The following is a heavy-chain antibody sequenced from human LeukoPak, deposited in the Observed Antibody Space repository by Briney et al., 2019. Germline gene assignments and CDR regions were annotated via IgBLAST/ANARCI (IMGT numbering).Heavy chain of an antibody. CDR2: INQGGREK. J-gene: IGHJ3*02. CDR1: GITFSNYW. D-gene: IGHD4-17*01. Sequence: GGSLRLSCGVSGITFSNYWMTWVRQAPGKGLEWVANINQGGREKYYVDSVKGRFTISRDNAKNSLYLQMNSLRVEDTAMYFCARDPNGDYIGTFDMWGRGTMVSVSS. V-gene: IGHV3-7*03. CDR3: ARDPNGDYIGTFDM.